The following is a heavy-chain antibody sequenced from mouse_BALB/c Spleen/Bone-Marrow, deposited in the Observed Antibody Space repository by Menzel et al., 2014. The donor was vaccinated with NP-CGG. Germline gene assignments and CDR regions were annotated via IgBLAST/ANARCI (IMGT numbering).Heavy chain of an antibody. CDR1: GISITTGNYR. J-gene: IGHJ2*01. V-gene: IGHV3-5*02. D-gene: IGHD2-1*01. CDR3: ARDGNYDGYFDY. CDR2: VYYSGTI. Sequence: VQLQQSGPGLVKPSQTVSLTCTVTGISITTGNYRWSWIRQFPGNKLEWIGYVYYSGTITYNPSLTSRTTITRGTSKNQFFLEMNSLTAEDTATYYCARDGNYDGYFDYWGQGTTLTVSS.